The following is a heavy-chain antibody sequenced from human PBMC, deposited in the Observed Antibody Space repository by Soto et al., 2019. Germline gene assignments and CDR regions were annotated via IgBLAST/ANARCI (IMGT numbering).Heavy chain of an antibody. D-gene: IGHD6-13*01. J-gene: IGHJ4*02. V-gene: IGHV3-23*01. Sequence: GGSLRLSCAASGFTFSSYAMSWVRQAPGKGLEWVSAISGSGGSTYYADSLKGRFTNSRDNSKNTLYLQMNSLRAEDTAVYYCAKDQDRSYSSSWYRDYWGQGTLVTVSS. CDR3: AKDQDRSYSSSWYRDY. CDR1: GFTFSSYA. CDR2: ISGSGGST.